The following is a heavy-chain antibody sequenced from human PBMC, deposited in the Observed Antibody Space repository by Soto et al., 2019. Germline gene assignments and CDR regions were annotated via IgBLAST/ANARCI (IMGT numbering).Heavy chain of an antibody. D-gene: IGHD3-22*01. CDR2: ISGSGGST. CDR1: GFTFSSYA. V-gene: IGHV3-23*01. J-gene: IGHJ4*02. Sequence: EVQLLESGGGLVQPGGSLRLSCAASGFTFSSYAMTWVRQAPGKGLEWVSVISGSGGSTYFADSVKGRFTISRDNSKNTLYLQMSSLRAEDTALYYRAKEYDSSGYYPDYWGQGTLVTVSS. CDR3: AKEYDSSGYYPDY.